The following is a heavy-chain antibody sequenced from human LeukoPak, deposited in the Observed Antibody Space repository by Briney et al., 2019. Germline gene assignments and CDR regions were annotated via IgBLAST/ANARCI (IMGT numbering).Heavy chain of an antibody. J-gene: IGHJ6*02. D-gene: IGHD1-14*01. CDR2: VSSTSGYI. V-gene: IGHV3-21*01. Sequence: GGSLRLSCAASGFTFSSYAMSWVRQAPGKGLEWVSSVSSTSGYIYYADSVKGRFTISRDNSKNSVYLQMNSLGAEDTAVYYCARRSPEYYYYAMDVWGQGTTVTVSS. CDR3: ARRSPEYYYYAMDV. CDR1: GFTFSSYA.